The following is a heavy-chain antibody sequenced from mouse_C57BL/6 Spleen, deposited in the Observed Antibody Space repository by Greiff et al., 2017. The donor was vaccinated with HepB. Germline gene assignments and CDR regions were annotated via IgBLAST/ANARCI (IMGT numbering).Heavy chain of an antibody. V-gene: IGHV3-6*01. CDR3: ARDDDAAY. CDR1: GYSITSGYY. Sequence: EVQLQQSEPGLVKPSQSLSLTCSVTGYSITSGYYWNWIRQFPGNKLEWMGYISYDGSNNYNPSLKNRISITRDTSKNQFFLKLNSVTTEDTATYYCARDDDAAYWGQGTLVTVSA. CDR2: ISYDGSN. D-gene: IGHD2-3*01. J-gene: IGHJ3*01.